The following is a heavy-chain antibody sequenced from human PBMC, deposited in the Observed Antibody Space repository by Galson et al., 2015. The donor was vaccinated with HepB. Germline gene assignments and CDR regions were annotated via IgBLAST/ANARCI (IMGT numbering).Heavy chain of an antibody. V-gene: IGHV1-69*13. Sequence: SVKVSCKASGGTFSSYAISWVRQAPGQGLEWMGGIIPIFGTANYAQKFQGRVTITADEFTSTAYMELSSLRSEDTAVYYCARAPYYYDSSGYDYWGQGTLVTVSS. J-gene: IGHJ4*02. CDR2: IIPIFGTA. D-gene: IGHD3-22*01. CDR3: ARAPYYYDSSGYDY. CDR1: GGTFSSYA.